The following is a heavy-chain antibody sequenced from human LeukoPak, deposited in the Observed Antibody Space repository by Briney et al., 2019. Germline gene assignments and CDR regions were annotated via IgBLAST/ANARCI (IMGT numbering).Heavy chain of an antibody. CDR1: GYTFIGYY. V-gene: IGHV1-2*02. CDR2: TIPSNGGT. Sequence: GASVTVSCKTSGYTFIGYYMHWVRQAPGQGLEWMGWTIPSNGGTNYAQKFQGRVTMTRDTSISTAFMELSRLRSDDTAIYYCVRANENYFDYWGQGTLVTVSS. J-gene: IGHJ4*02. D-gene: IGHD1-1*01. CDR3: VRANENYFDY.